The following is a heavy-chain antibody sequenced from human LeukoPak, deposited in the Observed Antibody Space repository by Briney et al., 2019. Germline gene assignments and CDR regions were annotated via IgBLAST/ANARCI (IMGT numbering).Heavy chain of an antibody. CDR3: ARDLHYDFWSGLNWFDP. J-gene: IGHJ5*02. D-gene: IGHD3-3*01. Sequence: SGTLTLTCAVSGGSISSSNWWSWVRQPRGKGLEWIGEIYHSGSTNYNPSLKSRVTISVDKSKNQFSLKLSSVTAADTAVYYCARDLHYDFWSGLNWFDPWGQGTLVTVSS. CDR2: IYHSGST. V-gene: IGHV4-4*02. CDR1: GGSISSSNW.